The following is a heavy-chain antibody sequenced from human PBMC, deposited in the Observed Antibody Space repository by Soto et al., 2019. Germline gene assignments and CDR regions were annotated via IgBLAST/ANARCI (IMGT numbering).Heavy chain of an antibody. J-gene: IGHJ5*02. CDR3: ARAPWDYYDSSGYPLVWFDP. D-gene: IGHD3-22*01. V-gene: IGHV3-21*01. CDR2: ISSSSSYI. Sequence: GGSLRLSCAASGFTFSSYSMNWVRQAPGKGLEWVSSISSSSSYIYYADSVKGRFTISRDNAKNSLYLQMNSLRAEDTAVYYCARAPWDYYDSSGYPLVWFDPWGQGTLVTVS. CDR1: GFTFSSYS.